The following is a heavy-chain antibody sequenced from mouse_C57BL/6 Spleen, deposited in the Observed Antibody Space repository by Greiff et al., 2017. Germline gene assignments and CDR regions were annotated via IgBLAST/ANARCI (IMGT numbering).Heavy chain of an antibody. CDR1: GFTFSSYA. Sequence: EVQGVESGGGLVKPGGSLKLSCAASGFTFSSYAMSWVRQTPEKRLEWVATISDGGSYTYYPDNVKGRFTVSRDNAKNNLYLQMSHLKSEDTAMYYCARVLYYGSAYYFDYWGQGTTLTVSS. CDR2: ISDGGSYT. CDR3: ARVLYYGSAYYFDY. D-gene: IGHD1-1*01. V-gene: IGHV5-4*01. J-gene: IGHJ2*01.